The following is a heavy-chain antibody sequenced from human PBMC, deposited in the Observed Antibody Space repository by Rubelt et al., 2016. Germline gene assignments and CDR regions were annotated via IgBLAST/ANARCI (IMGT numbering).Heavy chain of an antibody. CDR3: ATTIAIRPYYFDC. D-gene: IGHD6-6*01. V-gene: IGHV1-69*01. Sequence: QAQLVQSGAEVKKPGSSVKVSCKASGGTFSSYAISWVRQAPGQGLEWMGGIIPVFGTANYAQKFQGRNTMTADESTSTAYMELSSLRSEDTAVYYCATTIAIRPYYFDCWGQGTLVTVSS. CDR1: GGTFSSYA. CDR2: IIPVFGTA. J-gene: IGHJ4*02.